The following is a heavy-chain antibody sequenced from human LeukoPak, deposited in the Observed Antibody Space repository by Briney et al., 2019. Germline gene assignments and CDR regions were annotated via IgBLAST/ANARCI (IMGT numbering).Heavy chain of an antibody. CDR2: INWNGGST. V-gene: IGHV3-20*04. CDR1: GFTFDDYG. CDR3: AKERGIFNTMLRGGTSHYYLDY. D-gene: IGHD3-10*01. Sequence: RPGGSLRLSCAASGFTFDDYGMSWVRQAPGKGLEWVSDINWNGGSTGYADSVKGRFTISRDNAKNSLYLQMNSLKPEDTAVYYCAKERGIFNTMLRGGTSHYYLDYWGQGTLVTVSS. J-gene: IGHJ4*02.